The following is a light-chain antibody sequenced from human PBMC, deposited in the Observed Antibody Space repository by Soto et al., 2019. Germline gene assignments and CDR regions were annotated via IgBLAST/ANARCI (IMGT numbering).Light chain of an antibody. Sequence: EIVLTQSPGTLSVSPGERVTLSCRASESLRTFLAWYQQKPGQAPRLLIYGASTKATGIPARFSGSGSATDFTLTISSLQSEDSAVYYCQSYNDWPFAFGQGTKLEI. CDR3: QSYNDWPFA. V-gene: IGKV3-15*01. CDR1: ESLRTF. CDR2: GAS. J-gene: IGKJ2*01.